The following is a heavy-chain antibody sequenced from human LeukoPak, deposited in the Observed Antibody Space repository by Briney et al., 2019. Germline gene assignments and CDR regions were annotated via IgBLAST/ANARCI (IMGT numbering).Heavy chain of an antibody. Sequence: PGRSLRLSCAASGFTFDDYAMHWVRQAPGKGQEWVSGISWNSGSIGYADSVKGRFTISRDNAKNSLYLQMNSLRAEDTALYYCAKIAAAGTSYYYYYYYMDVWGKGTTVTVSS. CDR1: GFTFDDYA. D-gene: IGHD6-13*01. CDR2: ISWNSGSI. V-gene: IGHV3-9*01. CDR3: AKIAAAGTSYYYYYYYMDV. J-gene: IGHJ6*03.